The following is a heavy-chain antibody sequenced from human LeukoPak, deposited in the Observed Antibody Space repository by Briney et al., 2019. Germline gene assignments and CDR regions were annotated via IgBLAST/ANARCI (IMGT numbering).Heavy chain of an antibody. CDR2: ISASGGVT. CDR3: ATISGSFEYLDY. CDR1: GFTFSSYA. Sequence: GGPLRLSCAASGFTFSSYAMSWARQAPGKGLEWVSGISASGGVTYSAESVRGRFTISRDNSKNTLYLQMNSLRVDDTAAYYCATISGSFEYLDYWGQGTLVTVSS. D-gene: IGHD1-26*01. J-gene: IGHJ4*02. V-gene: IGHV3-23*01.